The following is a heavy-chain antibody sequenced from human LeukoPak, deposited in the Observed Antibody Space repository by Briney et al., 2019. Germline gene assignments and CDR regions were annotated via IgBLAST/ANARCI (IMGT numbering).Heavy chain of an antibody. CDR2: MNPNSGNT. J-gene: IGHJ4*02. D-gene: IGHD5-12*01. V-gene: IGHV1-8*01. Sequence: ASVKVSCKASGYTFTSYDINWVRQATGQGREWMGWMNPNSGNTGYAQKFQGRVTMTRNTSISTAYMELSSLRSEDTAVYYCARAGPATTPPDYWGQGTLVTVSS. CDR3: ARAGPATTPPDY. CDR1: GYTFTSYD.